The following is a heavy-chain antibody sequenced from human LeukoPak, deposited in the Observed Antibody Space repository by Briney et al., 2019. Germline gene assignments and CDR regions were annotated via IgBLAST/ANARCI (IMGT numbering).Heavy chain of an antibody. V-gene: IGHV1-18*01. CDR3: ARDATYYYDSSGYYYYYYMDV. Sequence: GASVKVSCKASGGTFSSYAVSWVRQAPGQGLEWMGWISAYNGNTNYAQKLQGRVTMTTDTSTSTAYMELRSLRSDDTAVYYCARDATYYYDSSGYYYYYYMDVWGKGTTVTVSS. CDR2: ISAYNGNT. CDR1: GGTFSSYA. D-gene: IGHD3-22*01. J-gene: IGHJ6*03.